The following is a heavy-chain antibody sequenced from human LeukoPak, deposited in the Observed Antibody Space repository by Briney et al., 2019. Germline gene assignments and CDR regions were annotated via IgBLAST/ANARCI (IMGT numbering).Heavy chain of an antibody. D-gene: IGHD2-15*01. CDR2: IGGSDATT. J-gene: IGHJ4*02. Sequence: GGSLRLSCAASGFSFSAYGMNWVRQAPGKGLEWVSAIGGSDATTYYADSVRGRFTISRDNSKSTMYLQMSSLRAEDTAVYYCAKIRLEESATGYWGQGTLVTVSS. V-gene: IGHV3-23*01. CDR1: GFSFSAYG. CDR3: AKIRLEESATGY.